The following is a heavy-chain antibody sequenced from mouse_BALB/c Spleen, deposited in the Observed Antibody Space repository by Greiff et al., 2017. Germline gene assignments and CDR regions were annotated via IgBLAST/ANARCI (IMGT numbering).Heavy chain of an antibody. V-gene: IGHV5-12-2*01. J-gene: IGHJ4*01. D-gene: IGHD2-14*01. CDR2: ISNGGGST. CDR3: ARAYYRYDEGAMDY. Sequence: EVMLVESGGGLVQPGGSLKLSCAASGFTFSSYTMSWVRQTPEKRLEWVAYISNGGGSTYYPDTVKGRFTISRDNAKNTLYLQMSSLKSEDTAMYYCARAYYRYDEGAMDYWGQGTSVTVSS. CDR1: GFTFSSYT.